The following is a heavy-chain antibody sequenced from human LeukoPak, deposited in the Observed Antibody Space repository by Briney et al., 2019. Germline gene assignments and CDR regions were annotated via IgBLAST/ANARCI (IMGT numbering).Heavy chain of an antibody. D-gene: IGHD3-10*01. CDR3: ARGRATMVRGVIITYYYYGMDV. Sequence: VASVKVSCKASGYTFTSYDINWVRQATGQGLEWMGWMNPNSGNTGYAQKFQGRVTMTRNTSISTAYMELSSLRSEDTAVYYCARGRATMVRGVIITYYYYGMDVWGQGTTVTVSS. CDR1: GYTFTSYD. J-gene: IGHJ6*02. CDR2: MNPNSGNT. V-gene: IGHV1-8*01.